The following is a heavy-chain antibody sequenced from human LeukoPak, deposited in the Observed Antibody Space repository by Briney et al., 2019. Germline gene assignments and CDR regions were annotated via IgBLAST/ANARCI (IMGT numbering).Heavy chain of an antibody. D-gene: IGHD1-26*01. CDR1: GFTFSIYA. Sequence: GGSLRLSCAASGFTFSIYAMHWVRHAPGKALEWVAVISYDGSNKYYADSVKGRFTISRDNAKNSLYLQMNSLRAEDTAVYYCATIDGSYYGGFGYWGQGTLVTVSS. V-gene: IGHV3-30-3*01. J-gene: IGHJ4*02. CDR3: ATIDGSYYGGFGY. CDR2: ISYDGSNK.